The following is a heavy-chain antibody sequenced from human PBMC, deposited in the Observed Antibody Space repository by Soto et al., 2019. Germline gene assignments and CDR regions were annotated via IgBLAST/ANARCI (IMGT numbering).Heavy chain of an antibody. CDR2: ICYSGRT. V-gene: IGHV4-39*01. CDR3: ARRVRFGSGSYSGE. Sequence: QLHLQESGPGLVKPSETLSLTCTVSGGSISTSGYHWGWIRQPPGKGLEWIGIICYSGRTYYTPSLKSRVTISMDTSKNQISLKLSSVTAADTAMYFCARRVRFGSGSYSGEWGPGTLVTVSS. J-gene: IGHJ4*02. D-gene: IGHD3-10*01. CDR1: GGSISTSGYH.